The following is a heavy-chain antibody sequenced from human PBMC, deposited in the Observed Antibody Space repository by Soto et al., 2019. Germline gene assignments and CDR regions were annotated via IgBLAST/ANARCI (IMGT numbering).Heavy chain of an antibody. J-gene: IGHJ6*02. Sequence: QVRLEESGPGLVKPSETLSLICSVSGGSVNNANYFWNWIRHHPENGLEWIGYIYYSGSTRYNPSFMTRATLSIDTSKNQSSLRLNSVTVADTAAYFCARDADYGGSRGGMDVWGRGTTVTVSS. D-gene: IGHD4-17*01. CDR3: ARDADYGGSRGGMDV. CDR1: GGSVNNANYF. V-gene: IGHV4-31*03. CDR2: IYYSGST.